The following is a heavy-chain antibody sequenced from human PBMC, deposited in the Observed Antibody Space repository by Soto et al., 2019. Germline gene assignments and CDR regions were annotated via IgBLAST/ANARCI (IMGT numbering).Heavy chain of an antibody. Sequence: ASVKVSCKASGYTFTGYYMHWVRQAPGQGLEWMGWINPNSGGTNYAQKFQGRVTMTRDTSISTAYMELSRLRSDDTAVYYCARGLRWGFRSDAFDIWGQGTMVTVSS. CDR3: ARGLRWGFRSDAFDI. CDR2: INPNSGGT. V-gene: IGHV1-2*02. J-gene: IGHJ3*02. D-gene: IGHD3-16*01. CDR1: GYTFTGYY.